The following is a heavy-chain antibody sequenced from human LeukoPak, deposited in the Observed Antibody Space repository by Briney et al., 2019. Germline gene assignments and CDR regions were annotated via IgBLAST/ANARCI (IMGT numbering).Heavy chain of an antibody. CDR1: GFTFSSYA. D-gene: IGHD3-22*01. Sequence: GGSLRLSCAASGFTFSSYAMSWVRQAPGKGLEWVSAISGSGGSTYYADSVKGRFTISRDNSKYTLYLQMNSLRAEDTAVYYCAKDRDSSGYYNYWGQGTLVTVSS. CDR2: ISGSGGST. CDR3: AKDRDSSGYYNY. V-gene: IGHV3-23*01. J-gene: IGHJ4*02.